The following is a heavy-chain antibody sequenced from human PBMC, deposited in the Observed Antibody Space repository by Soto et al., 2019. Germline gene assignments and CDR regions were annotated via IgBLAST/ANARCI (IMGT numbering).Heavy chain of an antibody. CDR3: AKDFRPPYSSSSYFDY. V-gene: IGHV3-23*01. D-gene: IGHD6-6*01. CDR1: GFTFSSYA. Sequence: GESLKISCAASGFTFSSYAMSWVRQAPGKGLEWVSAISGSGGSTYYADSVKGRFTISRDNSKNTLYLQMNSLRAEDTAVYYCAKDFRPPYSSSSYFDYWGQGTLVTVSS. CDR2: ISGSGGST. J-gene: IGHJ4*02.